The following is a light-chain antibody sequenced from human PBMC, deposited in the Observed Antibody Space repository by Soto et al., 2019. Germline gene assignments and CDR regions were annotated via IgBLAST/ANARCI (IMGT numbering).Light chain of an antibody. J-gene: IGKJ1*01. CDR3: QQVKSYPRT. Sequence: AIRMTQSPSSFSASTGDRVTITCRASQGISSYLAWYQQKPGKAPKLLIYRASSLQSGVPLRFSGSESETQFTLTTDSLQPEDFATYYCQQVKSYPRTFGQGTKVDI. V-gene: IGKV1-8*01. CDR1: QGISSY. CDR2: RAS.